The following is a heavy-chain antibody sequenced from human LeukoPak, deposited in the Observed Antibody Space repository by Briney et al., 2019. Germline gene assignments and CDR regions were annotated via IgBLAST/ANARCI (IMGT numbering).Heavy chain of an antibody. CDR3: ARDPRVGPTVGVYYFDY. Sequence: PGGSLRLSCAASGFTFSSHAMHWVRQAPGKGLEWVAVILYDGSNKYYADSVKGRFTISRDNSKNTLDLQMNSLRAEDTAVYYCARDPRVGPTVGVYYFDYWGQGALVTVSS. CDR2: ILYDGSNK. D-gene: IGHD1-26*01. CDR1: GFTFSSHA. V-gene: IGHV3-30*04. J-gene: IGHJ4*02.